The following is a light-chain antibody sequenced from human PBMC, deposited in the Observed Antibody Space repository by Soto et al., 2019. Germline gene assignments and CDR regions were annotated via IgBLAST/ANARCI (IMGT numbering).Light chain of an antibody. V-gene: IGKV3-20*01. CDR1: QSVSSSY. CDR3: QQYGSSPVT. J-gene: IGKJ1*01. Sequence: DIVLTQSPCTLSLSPGERSTLSCISSQSVSSSYLAWYQQKPGQAPRLLIYGASSRATGIPDRFSGSGSGTDFTLTISRLEPEDFAVYYCQQYGSSPVTFGQGTKVDIK. CDR2: GAS.